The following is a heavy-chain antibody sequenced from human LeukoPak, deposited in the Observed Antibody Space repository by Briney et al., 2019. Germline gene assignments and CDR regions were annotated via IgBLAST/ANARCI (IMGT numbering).Heavy chain of an antibody. D-gene: IGHD6-6*01. Sequence: SETLSLTCAVYGGSFSGYYWSWIRQPPGKGLEWIGEINHSGSTNYNPSLKSRVTISVDTSKNQFSLKLSSVTAADTAVYYCARRRSSSSPYYYYYMDVWGKGTTGTVSS. CDR2: INHSGST. CDR1: GGSFSGYY. CDR3: ARRRSSSSPYYYYYMDV. J-gene: IGHJ6*03. V-gene: IGHV4-34*01.